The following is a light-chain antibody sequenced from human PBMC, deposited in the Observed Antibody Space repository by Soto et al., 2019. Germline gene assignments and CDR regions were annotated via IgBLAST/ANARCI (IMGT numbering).Light chain of an antibody. CDR1: QSISSY. CDR3: QQSYSTPYT. V-gene: IGKV1-39*01. Sequence: DIQMTQSPSSLSASVGDRVTITFRASQSISSYLNWYQQKPWKAPKLLIYAASSLQSGVPSRFSGSGSRTDLTLTISSLQPEDFATYYCQQSYSTPYTFGQ. J-gene: IGKJ2*01. CDR2: AAS.